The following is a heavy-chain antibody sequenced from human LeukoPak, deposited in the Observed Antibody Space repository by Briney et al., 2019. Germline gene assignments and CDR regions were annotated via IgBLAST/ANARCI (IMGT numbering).Heavy chain of an antibody. CDR2: IHDSGDT. J-gene: IGHJ4*02. D-gene: IGHD3-22*01. Sequence: SETLSLTCTVSGGPISSYYWSWIRQPPGKGLEWIGYIHDSGDTSYSPSLKSRVTISVDTSKNHFSLKLSSVTAADTAVYYCARDWDDSSGRLFDYWGQGTLVSVSS. CDR1: GGPISSYY. CDR3: ARDWDDSSGRLFDY. V-gene: IGHV4-59*01.